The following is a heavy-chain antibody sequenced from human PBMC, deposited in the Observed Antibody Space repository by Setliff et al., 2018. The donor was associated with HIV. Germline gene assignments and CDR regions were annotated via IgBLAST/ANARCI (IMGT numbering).Heavy chain of an antibody. CDR3: ARAIVYGSAFDI. Sequence: SETLSLTCSVSGGSINNYYWSWIRQSPGKGLEWIGYIFYSGSTNYNPSLKSRVTFSVDMSKNQFSLRLTSVTAADTAIYYCARAIVYGSAFDIWGQGTMVTVSS. CDR1: GGSINNYY. J-gene: IGHJ3*02. CDR2: IFYSGST. D-gene: IGHD6-13*01. V-gene: IGHV4-59*01.